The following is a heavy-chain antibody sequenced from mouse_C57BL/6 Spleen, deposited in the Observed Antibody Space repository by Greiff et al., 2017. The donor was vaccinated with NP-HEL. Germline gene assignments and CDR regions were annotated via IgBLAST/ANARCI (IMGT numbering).Heavy chain of an antibody. Sequence: LQESGAELVKPGASVKISCKASGYAFSSYWMNWVKQRPGKGLEWIGQIYPGDGDTNYNGKFKGKATLTADKSSSTAYMQLSSLTSEDSAVYFCARYPHYYGSSSVDYWGQGTTLTVSS. V-gene: IGHV1-80*01. CDR3: ARYPHYYGSSSVDY. CDR1: GYAFSSYW. CDR2: IYPGDGDT. D-gene: IGHD1-1*01. J-gene: IGHJ2*01.